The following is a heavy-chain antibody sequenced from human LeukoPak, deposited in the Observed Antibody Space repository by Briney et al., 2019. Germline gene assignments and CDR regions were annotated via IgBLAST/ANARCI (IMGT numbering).Heavy chain of an antibody. CDR2: IKSKTDGGTT. V-gene: IGHV3-15*01. CDR1: GFTFSNAW. D-gene: IGHD4-17*01. J-gene: IGHJ2*01. CDR3: TTSDDYGDYGWYFDL. Sequence: GGSLRLSCAASGFTFSNAWMSWVRQAPGKGLEWVGRIKSKTDGGTTDYAAPVKGRFTISRDDSKNTLYLQMNGLKTEDTAVYYCTTSDDYGDYGWYFDLWGRGTLVAVSS.